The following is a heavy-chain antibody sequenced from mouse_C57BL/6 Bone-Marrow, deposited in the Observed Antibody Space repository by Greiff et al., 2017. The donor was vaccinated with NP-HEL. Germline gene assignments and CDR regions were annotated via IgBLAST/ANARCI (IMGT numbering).Heavy chain of an antibody. Sequence: QVQLKQSGPGLVQPSQSLSITCTVSGFSLTSYGVHWVRQSPGKGLEWLGVIWSGGSTDYNAAFISRLSISKDNSKSQVFFKMNSLQADDTAIYYCARNSPLYPSPHYYFDYWGQGTTLTVSS. J-gene: IGHJ2*01. D-gene: IGHD2-12*01. CDR3: ARNSPLYPSPHYYFDY. CDR2: IWSGGST. CDR1: GFSLTSYG. V-gene: IGHV2-2*01.